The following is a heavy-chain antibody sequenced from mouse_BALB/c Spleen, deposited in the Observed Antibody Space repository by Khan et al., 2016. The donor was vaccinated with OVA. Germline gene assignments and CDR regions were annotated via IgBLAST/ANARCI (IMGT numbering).Heavy chain of an antibody. D-gene: IGHD2-2*01. Sequence: QVQLQQSGGDLMKPGASVKISCKATGYTFSSYWIEWVKQRPGHGLEWIGQIFPGSVSTTYNEKFKGKATFTADTSSYTAYMHISSLTSEDSAVDYGARGGYGGFAYWGQGTLVTVSA. J-gene: IGHJ3*01. CDR1: GYTFSSYW. CDR2: IFPGSVST. V-gene: IGHV1-9*01. CDR3: ARGGYGGFAY.